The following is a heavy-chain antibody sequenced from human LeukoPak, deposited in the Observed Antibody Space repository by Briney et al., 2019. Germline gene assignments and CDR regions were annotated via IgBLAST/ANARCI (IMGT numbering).Heavy chain of an antibody. D-gene: IGHD3-9*01. Sequence: PGESLKISCKGSGYSLSSYWIGWVRPMPGKGLEWVGIIYPSDSDTRYSPSFQGQVTISADKSISTAYLQWSSLKASDTAMYYCARSLRYFDWLFDYWGQGTLITVSS. CDR1: GYSLSSYW. V-gene: IGHV5-51*01. CDR3: ARSLRYFDWLFDY. J-gene: IGHJ4*02. CDR2: IYPSDSDT.